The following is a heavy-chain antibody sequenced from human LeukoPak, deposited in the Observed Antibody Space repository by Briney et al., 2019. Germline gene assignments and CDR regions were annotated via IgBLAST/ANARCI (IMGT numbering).Heavy chain of an antibody. D-gene: IGHD3-22*01. V-gene: IGHV3-48*01. J-gene: IGHJ4*02. Sequence: GGSLRLSCAASGFTFSSYSMNWVRQAPGKGLEWVSYISSSSSTIYYADSVKGRFTISGDNAKNSLYLQMNSLRAEDTAVYYCARGGAYYDSSGYYFDMVDYWGQGTLVTVSS. CDR1: GFTFSSYS. CDR3: ARGGAYYDSSGYYFDMVDY. CDR2: ISSSSSTI.